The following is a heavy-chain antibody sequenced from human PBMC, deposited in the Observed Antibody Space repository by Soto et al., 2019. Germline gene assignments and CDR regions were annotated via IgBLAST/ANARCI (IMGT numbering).Heavy chain of an antibody. J-gene: IGHJ4*02. CDR3: AKRLVLAGSWGPFDS. CDR1: GFTFRNNA. Sequence: EVQLLESGGGLVQPGGSLRLSCAASGFTFRNNAMSWVRQAPGKGLEWVSGVGWSGDTSYADSAKGRFTVSRDNSRNMVFLQMTSLRVDDTAAYYCAKRLVLAGSWGPFDSWGQGTLVTVSS. D-gene: IGHD6-19*01. CDR2: VGWSGDT. V-gene: IGHV3-23*01.